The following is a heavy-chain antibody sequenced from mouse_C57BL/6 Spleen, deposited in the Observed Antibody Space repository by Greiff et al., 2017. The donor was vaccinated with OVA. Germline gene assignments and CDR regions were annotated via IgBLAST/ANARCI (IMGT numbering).Heavy chain of an antibody. D-gene: IGHD2-5*01. Sequence: QVQLQQPGAELVMPGASVKLSCKASGYTFTSYWMHWVKQRPGQGLEWIGEIDPSDSYTNYNQKFKGKSTLTVDKSSSTAYMQLSSLTSEDSAVYYCARYSNSFFAYWGQGTLVTVSA. J-gene: IGHJ3*01. CDR1: GYTFTSYW. CDR3: ARYSNSFFAY. V-gene: IGHV1-69*01. CDR2: IDPSDSYT.